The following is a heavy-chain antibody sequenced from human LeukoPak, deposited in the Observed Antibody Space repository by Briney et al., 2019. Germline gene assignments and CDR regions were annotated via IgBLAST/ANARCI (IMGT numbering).Heavy chain of an antibody. D-gene: IGHD2-8*01. J-gene: IGHJ4*02. Sequence: GSLRLTCAASGFTFSSYDLSWVRQAPGKGLEWVSTMNGSGNSTYYAYSVKGRFTIYSENTKNTLYLQINSLTAEATALYYCSKDLMVHRGKGYVDYWGQGTLATVSS. V-gene: IGHV3-23*01. CDR1: GFTFSSYD. CDR3: SKDLMVHRGKGYVDY. CDR2: MNGSGNST.